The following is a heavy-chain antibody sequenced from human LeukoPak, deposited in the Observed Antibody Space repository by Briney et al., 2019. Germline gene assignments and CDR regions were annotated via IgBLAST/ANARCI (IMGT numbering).Heavy chain of an antibody. CDR2: IKQDGSEK. D-gene: IGHD6-13*01. J-gene: IGHJ4*02. Sequence: GSLTLSCAVSGCSFSSSCFCWGWLRPRPGLEWVDNIKQDGSEKYYVDSVKGRFTITRDNAKNSLYLQMNSLRAEDTAVYYCARLSGYSSIDYWGQGALVTVSS. CDR3: ARLSGYSSIDY. CDR1: GCSFSSSC. V-gene: IGHV3-7*01.